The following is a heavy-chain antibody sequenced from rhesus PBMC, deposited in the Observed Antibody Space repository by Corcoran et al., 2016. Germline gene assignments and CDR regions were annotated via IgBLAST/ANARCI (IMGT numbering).Heavy chain of an antibody. J-gene: IGHJ2*01. CDR3: ARAVYWYFDL. Sequence: VHLQESCPGLLKPSATLSLTCAVSGYSISRAYGWYLLRQPPGKVLEWIGQIFGGTGSTYYNPSLKSRVTGSKDTSKNQCSLKLRSVTAADTAVYYCARAVYWYFDLWGPGSPITISS. CDR2: IFGGTGST. V-gene: IGHV4-127*01. CDR1: GYSISRAYG.